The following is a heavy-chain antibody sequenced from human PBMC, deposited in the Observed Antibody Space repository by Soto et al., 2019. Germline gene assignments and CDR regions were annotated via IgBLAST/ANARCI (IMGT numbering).Heavy chain of an antibody. CDR2: IYYSGST. CDR3: GREGGVGGGYIS. Sequence: SETLSLTCTVSGGSISSYYWSWIRQPPGKGLEWIGYIYYSGSTNYNPSLKSRVTISVDTSKKQFLLKVTSVTAADTAGYYCGREGGVGGGYISWGQGTLVTVSS. V-gene: IGHV4-59*01. D-gene: IGHD5-12*01. CDR1: GGSISSYY. J-gene: IGHJ4*02.